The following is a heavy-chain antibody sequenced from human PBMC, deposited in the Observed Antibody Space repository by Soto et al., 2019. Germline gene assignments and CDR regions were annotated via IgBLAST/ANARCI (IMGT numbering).Heavy chain of an antibody. V-gene: IGHV1-69*01. CDR2: IIPIFGTA. CDR1: GGTFSSYA. D-gene: IGHD4-17*01. CDR3: ASWSYGDSQSPASFYGIMDV. Sequence: QVQLVQSGAEVKKPGSSVKVSCKASGGTFSSYAISWVRQAPGQGLEWMGGIIPIFGTANYAQKFQGRVTITADESTSTAYMELSSLRSEDTAVSYCASWSYGDSQSPASFYGIMDVWGQGTTVTVSS. J-gene: IGHJ6*02.